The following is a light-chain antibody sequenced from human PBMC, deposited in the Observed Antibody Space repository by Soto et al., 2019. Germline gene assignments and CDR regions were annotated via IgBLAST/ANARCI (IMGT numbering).Light chain of an antibody. CDR1: QSIRNK. Sequence: TLSSCPSEKPTLSCRASQSIRNKLVWYQQKHGQAPRLLIYCASTRATGMSARFSGGGSGAKVSQTVIRLLPEDCTVFYFYQDHCSSPITFGQGTRLEIK. V-gene: IGKV3-15*01. CDR3: YQDHCSSPIT. J-gene: IGKJ5*01. CDR2: CAS.